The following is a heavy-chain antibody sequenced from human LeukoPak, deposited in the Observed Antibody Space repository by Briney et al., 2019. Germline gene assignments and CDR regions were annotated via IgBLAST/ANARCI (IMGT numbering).Heavy chain of an antibody. Sequence: ASVKVSCKASGYTFTGHYMHWVRQAPGQGPEWMGWINPNSGGTRYAQKFQGRVTMTRDTSISTAYMELTGLRSDDTAVYYCARDAESLITLNRGVIVNWFDAWGQGTLVTVSS. D-gene: IGHD3-10*01. CDR1: GYTFTGHY. CDR2: INPNSGGT. J-gene: IGHJ5*02. V-gene: IGHV1-2*02. CDR3: ARDAESLITLNRGVIVNWFDA.